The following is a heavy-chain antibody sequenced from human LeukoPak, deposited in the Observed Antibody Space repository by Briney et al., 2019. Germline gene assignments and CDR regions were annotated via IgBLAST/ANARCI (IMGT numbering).Heavy chain of an antibody. Sequence: SETLSLTCTVSGGSIRGSDFYWGWIRHPPGKGLEWIGTIYSTGSTYYNASLKSRVTISVDTSKNQFSLRLTSVTAADTAVYYCATWLQMHFWGQGTLVTVSS. D-gene: IGHD5-24*01. CDR3: ATWLQMHF. CDR2: IYSTGST. V-gene: IGHV4-39*07. J-gene: IGHJ4*02. CDR1: GGSIRGSDFY.